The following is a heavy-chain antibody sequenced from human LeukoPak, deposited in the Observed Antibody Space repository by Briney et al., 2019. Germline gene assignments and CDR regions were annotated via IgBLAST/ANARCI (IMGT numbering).Heavy chain of an antibody. CDR3: AKIVQYTAATGTGLES. CDR2: ISASGGNT. Sequence: GGSLRLSCAASGFTFSTYGMSWVRQAPGKGLQWVSGISASGGNTYYADSAKGRFTISRDNSKNTLYLQMNSLRAEDTAVYYCAKIVQYTAATGTGLESWGQGSLVTVSP. CDR1: GFTFSTYG. D-gene: IGHD6-13*01. V-gene: IGHV3-23*01. J-gene: IGHJ4*02.